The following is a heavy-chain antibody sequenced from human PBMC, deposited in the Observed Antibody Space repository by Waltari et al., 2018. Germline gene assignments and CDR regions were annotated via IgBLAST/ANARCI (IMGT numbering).Heavy chain of an antibody. V-gene: IGHV4-39*07. CDR3: ARVIAVAGTPTDY. CDR1: GGSISSSSYY. Sequence: QVQLQQWGAGLLKPSETLSLTCTVSGGSISSSSYYWGWIRQPPGKGLEWIGSIYYSGRTYYNPSLKSRVTISVDTSKNQFSLKLSSVTAADTAVYYCARVIAVAGTPTDYWGQGTLVTVSS. J-gene: IGHJ4*02. CDR2: IYYSGRT. D-gene: IGHD6-19*01.